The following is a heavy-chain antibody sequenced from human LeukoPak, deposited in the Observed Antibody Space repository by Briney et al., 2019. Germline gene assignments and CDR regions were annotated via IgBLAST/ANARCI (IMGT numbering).Heavy chain of an antibody. V-gene: IGHV4-59*11. D-gene: IGHD2-15*01. CDR1: GASISSHY. CDR2: IYYSGST. Sequence: SETLSLTCTVSGASISSHYWSWIRQPPGKGLEWIGYIYYSGSTNYNPSLKSRVTISVDTSQNLFSLRLSSVTAADTAVYYCARVTAAGGGFDHWGQGTLVTVSS. CDR3: ARVTAAGGGFDH. J-gene: IGHJ4*02.